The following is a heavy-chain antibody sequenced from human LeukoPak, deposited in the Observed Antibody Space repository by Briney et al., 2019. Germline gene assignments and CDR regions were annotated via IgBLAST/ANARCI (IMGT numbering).Heavy chain of an antibody. D-gene: IGHD3-10*01. V-gene: IGHV3-11*01. CDR3: ARDSRGAFDI. CDR1: GFTFNYY. J-gene: IGHJ3*02. Sequence: GGSLRLSCAASGFTFNYYISWIRQAPGKGLEWLSYISTSSSTIYYADSMKGRFTISRDNAKNSLYLQMNSLRAEDTAVYYCARDSRGAFDIWGQGTKVTVSS. CDR2: ISTSSSTI.